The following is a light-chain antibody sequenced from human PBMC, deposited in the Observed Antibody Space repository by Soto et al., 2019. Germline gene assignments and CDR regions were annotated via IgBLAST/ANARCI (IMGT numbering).Light chain of an antibody. CDR2: GAS. Sequence: EIVLTQSPGTLSLSPGERATLSCRASQSVSSSYLAWYQQKPGQAPRLLIYGASSSATGIPDRFSGSGSGTDFPHTISRMEHEDFATYYCQHYHSYSEAFAQGTKVDIK. CDR1: QSVSSSY. V-gene: IGKV3-20*01. CDR3: QHYHSYSEA. J-gene: IGKJ1*01.